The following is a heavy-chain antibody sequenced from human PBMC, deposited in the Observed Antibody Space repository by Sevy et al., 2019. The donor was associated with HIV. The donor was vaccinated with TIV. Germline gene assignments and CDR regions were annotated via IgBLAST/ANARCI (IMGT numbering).Heavy chain of an antibody. CDR1: GFTVSSNY. CDR3: ARDRAGTIYFDY. Sequence: GVLRLSCAASGFTVSSNYMSWVRQAPGKGLEGVSVIYSGGSTYYADSVKGRFTISRDNSKNTLYLQMNSLRAEDTAVYYCARDRAGTIYFDYWGQGTLVTVSS. V-gene: IGHV3-53*01. J-gene: IGHJ4*02. CDR2: IYSGGST. D-gene: IGHD6-19*01.